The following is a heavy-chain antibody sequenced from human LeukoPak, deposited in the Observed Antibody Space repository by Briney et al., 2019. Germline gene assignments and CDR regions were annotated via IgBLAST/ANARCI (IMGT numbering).Heavy chain of an antibody. J-gene: IGHJ6*03. CDR2: ISSSSSTI. Sequence: GGSLRLSCAASGFTFSSYIMNWVRQAPGKGLEWVSYISSSSSTIYYADSVKGRFTISRDNAKNSLYLQMNSLRAEDTAVYYCARVAYSSSWYMRGDDYYYYMDVWGKGTTVTVSS. CDR3: ARVAYSSSWYMRGDDYYYYMDV. V-gene: IGHV3-48*04. D-gene: IGHD6-13*01. CDR1: GFTFSSYI.